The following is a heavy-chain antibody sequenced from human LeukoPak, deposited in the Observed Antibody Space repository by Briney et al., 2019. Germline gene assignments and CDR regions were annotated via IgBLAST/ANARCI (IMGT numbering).Heavy chain of an antibody. CDR3: ARAGVDYYDSSGYPIYYFDP. V-gene: IGHV6-1*01. CDR2: TYYKSKWYN. D-gene: IGHD3-22*01. CDR1: GDSVSSNSAA. Sequence: SQTLSLTCAISGDSVSSNSAAWNWIRQSPSRGLEWLGRTYYKSKWYNDYAVSVKSRITINPDTSKNQFSLQLNSVTPEDTAVYYCARAGVDYYDSSGYPIYYFDPWGQGTLSPSPQ. J-gene: IGHJ5*02.